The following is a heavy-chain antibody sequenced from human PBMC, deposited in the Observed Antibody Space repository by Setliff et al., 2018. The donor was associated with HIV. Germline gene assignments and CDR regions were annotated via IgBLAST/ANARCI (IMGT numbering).Heavy chain of an antibody. J-gene: IGHJ4*02. CDR2: FFYSGST. D-gene: IGHD1-26*01. CDR1: GGSISSGSYY. Sequence: PSETLSLTCTVSGGSISSGSYYWGWIRQPPGKGLEWIGNFFYSGSTYYNPSLKTRVTISVDTSKNLFSMKLTSVTAADTAVYYCARTMWEKYFDFWGQGALVTVSS. V-gene: IGHV4-39*07. CDR3: ARTMWEKYFDF.